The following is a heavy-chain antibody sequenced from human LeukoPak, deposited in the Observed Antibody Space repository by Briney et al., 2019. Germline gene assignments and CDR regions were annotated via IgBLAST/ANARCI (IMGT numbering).Heavy chain of an antibody. V-gene: IGHV1-18*04. CDR2: ISAYNGNT. J-gene: IGHJ3*02. Sequence: ASVKVSCKASGYTFTGYYMYWVRQAPGQGLEWMGWISAYNGNTNYAQKLQGRVTMTTDTSTSTAYMELRSLRSDDTAVYYCARTGFPRAFDIWGQGTMVTVSS. CDR1: GYTFTGYY. CDR3: ARTGFPRAFDI. D-gene: IGHD1-14*01.